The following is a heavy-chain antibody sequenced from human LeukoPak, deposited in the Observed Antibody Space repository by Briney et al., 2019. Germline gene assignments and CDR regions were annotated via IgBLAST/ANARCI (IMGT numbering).Heavy chain of an antibody. V-gene: IGHV1-69*13. D-gene: IGHD2-2*02. CDR2: IIPIFGTA. CDR3: ASGELVVPAAIRSDYYYYYYYMDV. Sequence: SVKVSCKASGGTFSSYAISWVLQAPGQGLEWMGGIIPIFGTANYAQKFQGRVTITADESTSTAYMELSSLRSEDTAVYYCASGELVVPAAIRSDYYYYYYYMDVWGKGTTVTVSS. J-gene: IGHJ6*03. CDR1: GGTFSSYA.